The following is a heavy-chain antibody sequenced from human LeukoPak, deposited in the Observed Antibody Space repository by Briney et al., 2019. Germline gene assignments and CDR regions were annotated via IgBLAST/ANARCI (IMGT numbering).Heavy chain of an antibody. Sequence: VASVKVSCKASGYTFTSNSISWVRQAPGQGLEWMGWISAYNGNTNYAQKLQGRVTMTTDTSTSTAYMELRSLRSDDTAVYYCAREVLWFGELFFDYWGQGTLVTVSS. J-gene: IGHJ4*02. D-gene: IGHD3-10*01. CDR2: ISAYNGNT. V-gene: IGHV1-18*01. CDR3: AREVLWFGELFFDY. CDR1: GYTFTSNS.